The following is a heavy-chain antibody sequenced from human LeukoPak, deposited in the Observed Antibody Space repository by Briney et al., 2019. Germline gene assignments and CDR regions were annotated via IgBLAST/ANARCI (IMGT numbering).Heavy chain of an antibody. CDR2: ISRSGDNM. CDR3: ARALVWGIYRQNFDY. V-gene: IGHV3-48*03. CDR1: GFTFSSYE. D-gene: IGHD3-16*02. Sequence: GGSLRLSCTASGFTFSSYEINWVRQAPGKGLEWVSYISRSGDNMYYADSVKGRFTCSRDNAKNSLYLQMNSLRAEDTAVYYCARALVWGIYRQNFDYWGQGTLVTVSS. J-gene: IGHJ4*02.